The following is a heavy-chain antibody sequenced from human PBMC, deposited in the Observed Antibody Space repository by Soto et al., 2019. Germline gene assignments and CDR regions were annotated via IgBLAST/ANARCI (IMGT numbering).Heavy chain of an antibody. CDR2: IYWDDDK. CDR3: ARIRGGYDIYYYGMDV. V-gene: IGHV2-5*02. CDR1: GFSLSTSGVG. D-gene: IGHD5-12*01. Sequence: SGPTLVNPKQTLTLTCTFSGFSLSTSGVGVGWIRQPPGKALEWLALIYWDDDKRYSPSLKTRLTISKDTSKNQVVLTMTNMDPVDTVTYYCARIRGGYDIYYYGMDVWGQGTTVTVSS. J-gene: IGHJ6*02.